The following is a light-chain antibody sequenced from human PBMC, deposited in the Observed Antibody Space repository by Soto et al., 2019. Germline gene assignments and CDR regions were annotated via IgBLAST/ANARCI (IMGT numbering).Light chain of an antibody. J-gene: IGLJ3*02. V-gene: IGLV1-40*01. CDR3: QSYDSSLSGWV. CDR2: GNS. Sequence: QSVLTKPPSVSGAPGQRVTISCTGSSSNIGAGYDVHWYQHLPGTAPKLLIYGNSNRPSGVPDRFSGAKSGTSASLAITGLRAEDEADYYCQSYDSSLSGWVFGGGTKLTVL. CDR1: SSNIGAGYD.